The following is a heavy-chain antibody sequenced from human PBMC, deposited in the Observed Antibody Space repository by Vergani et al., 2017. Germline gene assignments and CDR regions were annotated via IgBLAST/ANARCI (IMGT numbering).Heavy chain of an antibody. CDR1: GFTFSSYG. CDR2: ISYDGSNK. Sequence: VQLVESGGGVVRPGGSLRLSCAASGFTFSSYGMHWVRQAPGKGLEWVAVISYDGSNKYYADSVKGRFTISRDNSKNTLYLQMNSLRAEDTAVYYCAKDHYYGSGSPFDYWGQGTLVTVSS. D-gene: IGHD3-10*01. J-gene: IGHJ4*02. V-gene: IGHV3-30*18. CDR3: AKDHYYGSGSPFDY.